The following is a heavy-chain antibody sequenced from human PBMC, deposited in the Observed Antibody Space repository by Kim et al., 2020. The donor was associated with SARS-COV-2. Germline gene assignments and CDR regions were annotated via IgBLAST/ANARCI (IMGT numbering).Heavy chain of an antibody. Sequence: LKGRVTLSVDTSKNQFSLKLRSVTAADTAVYYCARLGYCSSSSCYTWLDYWGQGTLVTVSS. J-gene: IGHJ4*02. CDR3: ARLGYCSSSSCYTWLDY. V-gene: IGHV4-39*01. D-gene: IGHD2-2*02.